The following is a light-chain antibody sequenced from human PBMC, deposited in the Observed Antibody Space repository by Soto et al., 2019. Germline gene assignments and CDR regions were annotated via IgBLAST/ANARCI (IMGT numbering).Light chain of an antibody. Sequence: QSVLTQPASVSGSPGQSITISCTGTSSDVGGHNYVSWYQQHPGKAPKLMIYDVSNRPSGVSYRFSGSKSGNTASLTISGLQAEGEADYYCSSYTSSSTLYVFGTGTKVTVL. CDR2: DVS. CDR1: SSDVGGHNY. CDR3: SSYTSSSTLYV. V-gene: IGLV2-14*03. J-gene: IGLJ1*01.